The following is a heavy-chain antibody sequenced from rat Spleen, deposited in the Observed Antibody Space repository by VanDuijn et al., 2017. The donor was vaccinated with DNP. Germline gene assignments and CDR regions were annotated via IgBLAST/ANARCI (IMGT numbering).Heavy chain of an antibody. CDR3: ARPNYPSTAYAMDA. Sequence: EVQLVESGGGLVQPRGSMKLSCSASGFIFSNYYMAWVRQAPTKGLEWVASISSGGDNTHYRDSVKDRFTISRDNAKSTLYLQMDSLRSEETATYHCARPNYPSTAYAMDAWGQGTSVTVSS. J-gene: IGHJ4*01. V-gene: IGHV5S11*01. CDR1: GFIFSNYY. CDR2: ISSGGDNT. D-gene: IGHD1-4*01.